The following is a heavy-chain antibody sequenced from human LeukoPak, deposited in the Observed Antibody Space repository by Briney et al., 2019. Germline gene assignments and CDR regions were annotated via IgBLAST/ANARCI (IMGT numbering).Heavy chain of an antibody. CDR2: INTNTGNP. CDR1: GYTFNKYS. V-gene: IGHV7-4-1*02. J-gene: IGHJ4*02. Sequence: ASVKVSCKASGYTFNKYSISWVRQAPGQGLEWMGWINTNTGNPTYAQGFTGRFVFSLDTSVSTAYLQISSLKADDNAVYYCAREGDSSFGYFDYWGQGTLVTVSS. CDR3: AREGDSSFGYFDY. D-gene: IGHD6-13*01.